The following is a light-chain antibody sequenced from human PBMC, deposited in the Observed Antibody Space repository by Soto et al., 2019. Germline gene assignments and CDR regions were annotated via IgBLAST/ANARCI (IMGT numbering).Light chain of an antibody. CDR2: DVS. Sequence: QSVLTQPASVSGSPGQSITISCTGTSSDVGNYDYVSWYQQHPGKAPKLMICDVSNRPSGVSNRFSGSKSGNTASLTISGLQAEDEADYYCTSYAGARTYVFGTGTKVNVL. J-gene: IGLJ1*01. CDR3: TSYAGARTYV. V-gene: IGLV2-14*01. CDR1: SSDVGNYDY.